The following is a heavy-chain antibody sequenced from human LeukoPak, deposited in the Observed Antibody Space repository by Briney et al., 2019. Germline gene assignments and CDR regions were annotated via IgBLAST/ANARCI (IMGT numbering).Heavy chain of an antibody. CDR2: ISSSSSYI. CDR1: GFTFSSYS. J-gene: IGHJ4*02. D-gene: IGHD5-18*01. CDR3: AKGEVDTAMVDY. V-gene: IGHV3-21*04. Sequence: KPGGSLRLSCAASGFTFSSYSMNWVRQAPGKGLEWVSSISSSSSYIYYADSVKGRFTISRDNSKNSLYLQMNSLRAEDTAIYYCAKGEVDTAMVDYWGQGTLVTVSS.